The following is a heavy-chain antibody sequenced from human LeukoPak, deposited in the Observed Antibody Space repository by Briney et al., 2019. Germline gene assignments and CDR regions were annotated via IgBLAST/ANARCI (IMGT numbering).Heavy chain of an antibody. CDR2: IYPGDSDT. D-gene: IGHD2-15*01. V-gene: IGHV5-51*01. CDR1: GYSFTSYW. J-gene: IGHJ3*02. CDR3: ARHVYCSGGSCYSEGAFDI. Sequence: GESLKISCKGSGYSFTSYWIGWVRQMPGKGLEWMGIIYPGDSDTRYSPSFQGQVTISADKSISTAYLQWSSPKASDTAMYYCARHVYCSGGSCYSEGAFDIWGQGTMVTVSS.